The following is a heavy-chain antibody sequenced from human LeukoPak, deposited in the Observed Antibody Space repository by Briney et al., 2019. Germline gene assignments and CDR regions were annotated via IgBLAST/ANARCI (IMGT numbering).Heavy chain of an antibody. D-gene: IGHD5-18*01. Sequence: GASVKVSCKASGYTFTSYDINWMRQATGQGLEWMGWMNPNSGNTGYAQKFQGRVTMTRNTSISTAYVELSSLRSEDTAVYYCACYGYSYGYYYGMDVWGQGTTVTVSS. J-gene: IGHJ6*02. V-gene: IGHV1-8*01. CDR1: GYTFTSYD. CDR3: ACYGYSYGYYYGMDV. CDR2: MNPNSGNT.